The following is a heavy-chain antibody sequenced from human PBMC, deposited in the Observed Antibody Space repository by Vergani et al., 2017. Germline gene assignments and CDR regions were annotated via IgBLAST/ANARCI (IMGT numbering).Heavy chain of an antibody. Sequence: EVQLGESGGGIVKPGGSLRLSCVASGFSFRNAWMNWVRRTPGKGLGWVVRIKSTFDRGTTDYAAAVKGRFTMSSDDSKNTLFLQMNGLKTEDIGVYYCTTDPRYAGDDSCYWLRDHHYYGMDVWGQGTTVTVSS. CDR3: TTDPRYAGDDSCYWLRDHHYYGMDV. D-gene: IGHD2-21*01. CDR2: IKSTFDRGTT. J-gene: IGHJ6*02. V-gene: IGHV3-15*07. CDR1: GFSFRNAW.